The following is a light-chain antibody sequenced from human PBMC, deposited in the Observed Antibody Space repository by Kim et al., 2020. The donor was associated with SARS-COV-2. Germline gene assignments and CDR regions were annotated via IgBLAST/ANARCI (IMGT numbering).Light chain of an antibody. J-gene: IGKJ1*01. CDR3: QQYSFFST. CDR2: KAS. CDR1: QSISSW. Sequence: SASLGDRVPITCRASQSISSWLAWYQQKPGKAPKLLIYKASTLESGVPSRFTGSGSGTEFTLTISSLQPDDFATYYCQQYSFFSTFGQGTKVDIK. V-gene: IGKV1-5*03.